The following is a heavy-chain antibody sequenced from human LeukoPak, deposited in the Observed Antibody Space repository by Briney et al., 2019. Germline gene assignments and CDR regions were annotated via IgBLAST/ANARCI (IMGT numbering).Heavy chain of an antibody. J-gene: IGHJ4*02. CDR1: GGSFSGYY. Sequence: PSETLSLTCAVYGGSFSGYYWSWIRQPPGKGLEWIGEINHSGSTNYNPSLKSRVTISVDTSKNQFSLKLSSVTAADTAVYYCARAGYGSGSYYRWYYFDYWGQGTLVTVSS. CDR3: ARAGYGSGSYYRWYYFDY. V-gene: IGHV4-34*01. CDR2: INHSGST. D-gene: IGHD3-10*01.